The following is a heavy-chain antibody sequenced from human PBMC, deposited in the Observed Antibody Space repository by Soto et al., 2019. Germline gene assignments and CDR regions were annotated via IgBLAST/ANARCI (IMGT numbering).Heavy chain of an antibody. J-gene: IGHJ4*02. CDR1: GFTFSSYA. D-gene: IGHD2-15*01. V-gene: IGHV3-23*01. Sequence: GGSLRLSCAASGFTFSSYAMSWVRQAPGKGLEWVSAISGSGGSTYYADSVKGRFTISRDNSKNTLYLQMNSLRAEDTAVYYCANDPVRHCSGGSCYPSYFDYWGQGTLVTVSS. CDR3: ANDPVRHCSGGSCYPSYFDY. CDR2: ISGSGGST.